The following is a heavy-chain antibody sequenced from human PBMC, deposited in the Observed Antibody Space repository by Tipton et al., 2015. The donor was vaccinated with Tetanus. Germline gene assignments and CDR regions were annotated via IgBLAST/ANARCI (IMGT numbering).Heavy chain of an antibody. Sequence: SLRLSCAASGFTFSSYAMHWVRQAPGKGLEWVAVISYDGSNKYYADSVKGRFTISRDNSKNTLYLQMNSLRAEDTAVYYCARDDYYDSSGGRFYYYYYYGMDVWGQGTTVTVSS. CDR3: ARDDYYDSSGGRFYYYYYYGMDV. CDR2: ISYDGSNK. D-gene: IGHD3-22*01. J-gene: IGHJ6*02. CDR1: GFTFSSYA. V-gene: IGHV3-30-3*01.